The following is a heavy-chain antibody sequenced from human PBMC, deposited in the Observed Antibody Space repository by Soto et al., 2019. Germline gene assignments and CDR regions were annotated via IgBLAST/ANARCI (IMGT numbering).Heavy chain of an antibody. D-gene: IGHD2-15*01. V-gene: IGHV2-5*02. CDR3: APMRAAKFDY. J-gene: IGHJ4*02. CDR2: IYWDDDQ. CDR1: GVSLSTGGVG. Sequence: QITLKESGPTLVKPTQTLTLTCNVSGVSLSTGGVGVGWIRQPPGKALEWLALIYWDDDQRSSPSLKSRLTTTKDTSKNQVVLTMTNMAPEDTATYYCAPMRAAKFDYWGQGTLVTVSS.